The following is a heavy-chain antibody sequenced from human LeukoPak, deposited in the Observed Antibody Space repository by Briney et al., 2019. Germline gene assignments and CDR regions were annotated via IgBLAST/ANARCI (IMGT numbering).Heavy chain of an antibody. CDR2: IYYSGST. CDR3: ARRGPIAVAGHFDC. Sequence: SETLSLTCTVSGGSISSYYWSWIRQPPGKGLEWIGYIYYSGSTNYNPSLKSRVTISVDTSKSQFSLNLDSVTAADTAVYYCARRGPIAVAGHFDCWGQGTLVTVSS. CDR1: GGSISSYY. D-gene: IGHD6-19*01. J-gene: IGHJ4*02. V-gene: IGHV4-59*01.